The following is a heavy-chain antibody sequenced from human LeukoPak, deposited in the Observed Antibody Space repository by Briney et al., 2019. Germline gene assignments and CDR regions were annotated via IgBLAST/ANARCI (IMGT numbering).Heavy chain of an antibody. D-gene: IGHD6-13*01. CDR3: ARLQQLVEDY. CDR1: GFTYSNYE. Sequence: PGGSLRLSCAASGFTYSNYEMNWVRQAPGKGLEWVSYISSSGTTIYYADSVKGRFTISRDNAKNSLYLQMSSLRADDTAVYYCARLQQLVEDYWGQGTLVTVSS. CDR2: ISSSGTTI. V-gene: IGHV3-48*03. J-gene: IGHJ4*02.